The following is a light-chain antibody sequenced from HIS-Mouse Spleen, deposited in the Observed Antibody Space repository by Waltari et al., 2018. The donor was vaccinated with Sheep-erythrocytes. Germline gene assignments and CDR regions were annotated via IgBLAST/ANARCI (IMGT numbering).Light chain of an antibody. Sequence: DVVMTQSPLSLPVTLGQPASISCRSSQSLVHSDGNTYLNWFQQRPGQSPRRLIYKVSNRDSGVPDRFSGSGSGTDFTLKISRVEAEDVGVYYCMQGTHWLYTFGEGTKVEIK. CDR1: QSLVHSDGNTY. CDR2: KVS. CDR3: MQGTHWLYT. J-gene: IGKJ4*01. V-gene: IGKV2-30*02.